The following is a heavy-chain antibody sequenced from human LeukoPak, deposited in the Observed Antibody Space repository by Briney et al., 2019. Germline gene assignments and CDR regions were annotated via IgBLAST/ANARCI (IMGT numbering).Heavy chain of an antibody. J-gene: IGHJ4*02. V-gene: IGHV3-7*01. CDR3: ARDATRGGDNDY. Sequence: GGSLRLSCAASGVSFSRTWMSWVRQAPGKGLEWVANINEDGSYKYHADSVKGRLTISRDNAKNSLYLQMNSLRAEDTAVYYCARDATRGGDNDYWGQGTRVIVSS. CDR1: GVSFSRTW. CDR2: INEDGSYK. D-gene: IGHD2-21*02.